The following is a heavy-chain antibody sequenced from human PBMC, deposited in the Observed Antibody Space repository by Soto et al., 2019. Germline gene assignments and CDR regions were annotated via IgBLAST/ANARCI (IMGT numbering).Heavy chain of an antibody. D-gene: IGHD2-2*01. CDR1: GFTFSSYA. V-gene: IGHV3-23*01. CDR2: IGESGTPT. Sequence: GGALRLSCAASGFTFSSYAMKWVRQAPGKGLEWVSLIGESGTPTYYADSVKGRFTISRDNSGNTLFLEMYSLRAEDTAVYYCARYIPGVRYYGMDVWGQGTTVTVSS. CDR3: ARYIPGVRYYGMDV. J-gene: IGHJ6*02.